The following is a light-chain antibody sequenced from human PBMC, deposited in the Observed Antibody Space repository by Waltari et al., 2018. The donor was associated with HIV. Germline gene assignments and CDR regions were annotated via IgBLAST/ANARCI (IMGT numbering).Light chain of an antibody. CDR2: EVS. V-gene: IGLV2-14*01. CDR3: SSYTSSNTLVV. Sequence: QSALTQPASVSGSPGQSITISCTGTSSDVGDYNYVSWYQQRPGKAPKPIIYEVSHRPSGVSNRFSGSKSGNTASLTISGLQAEDEADYFCSSYTSSNTLVVFGGGTKLTVL. J-gene: IGLJ2*01. CDR1: SSDVGDYNY.